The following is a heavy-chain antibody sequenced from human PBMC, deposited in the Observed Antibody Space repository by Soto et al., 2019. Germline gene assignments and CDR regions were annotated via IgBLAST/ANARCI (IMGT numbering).Heavy chain of an antibody. J-gene: IGHJ4*02. Sequence: PSETLSLTCAVSGVSINSHEWWTWVRQPPGKGLEWIGESHQNGNTNYNSSLESRVTISVDKSQDQFSLKLSSVTVADTAVYYCATRDGKRFYWGQGTLVTVSS. V-gene: IGHV4-4*02. CDR2: SHQNGNT. CDR1: GVSINSHEW. CDR3: ATRDGKRFY.